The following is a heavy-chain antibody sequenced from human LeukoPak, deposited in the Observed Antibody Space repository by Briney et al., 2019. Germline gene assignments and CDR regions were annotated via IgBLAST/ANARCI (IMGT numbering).Heavy chain of an antibody. D-gene: IGHD3-3*01. CDR3: AKYRKYDYYFYFYYMDV. CDR2: ISSSSSYI. Sequence: GGSLRLSCAASGFTFSSYSMNWVRQAPGKGLEWVSSISSSSSYIYYADSVKGRFTISRDNSKNSLYLQMNSLRTEDTALYYFAKYRKYDYYFYFYYMDVWGNGTTVTFSS. V-gene: IGHV3-21*04. J-gene: IGHJ6*03. CDR1: GFTFSSYS.